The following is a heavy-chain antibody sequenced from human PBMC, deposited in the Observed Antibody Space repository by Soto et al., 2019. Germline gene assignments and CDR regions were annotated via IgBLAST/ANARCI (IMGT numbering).Heavy chain of an antibody. CDR3: ARDGFTYSSSSLIPYNWFDP. CDR2: IGTAGDT. J-gene: IGHJ5*02. Sequence: GGSLRLSCAASGFTFSSYDMHWVRQATGKGLEWVSAIGTAGDTYYPGSVKGRFTISRENAKNSLYLQMNSLRAEDTAVYYCARDGFTYSSSSLIPYNWFDPWGQGTLVTVSS. D-gene: IGHD6-6*01. V-gene: IGHV3-13*01. CDR1: GFTFSSYD.